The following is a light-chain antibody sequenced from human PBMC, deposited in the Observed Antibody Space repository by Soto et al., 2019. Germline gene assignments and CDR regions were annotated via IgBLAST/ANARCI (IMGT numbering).Light chain of an antibody. V-gene: IGLV2-14*01. Sequence: QSVLTQPASVSGSPGQSITISCTGTSSDVGYYNFVSWYQQHPGKAPKLMIYDVSNRPSGVSNRFSGSKSGNTASLTISGLQAEDEADYYCSSYTSSSTPVVFGGGTKVTVL. CDR3: SSYTSSSTPVV. J-gene: IGLJ2*01. CDR2: DVS. CDR1: SSDVGYYNF.